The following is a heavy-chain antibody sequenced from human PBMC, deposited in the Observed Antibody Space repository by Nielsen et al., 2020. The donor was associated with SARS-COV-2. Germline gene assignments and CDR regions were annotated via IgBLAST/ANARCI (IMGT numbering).Heavy chain of an antibody. Sequence: SETLSLTCTASGGSISSYYWSWIRQPPGKGLEWIGYIYYSGSTNYNPSLKSRVTISVDTSKNQFSLKLSSVTAADTAVYYCARYGMDVWGQGTTVTVSS. CDR3: ARYGMDV. V-gene: IGHV4-59*01. CDR1: GGSISSYY. J-gene: IGHJ6*02. CDR2: IYYSGST.